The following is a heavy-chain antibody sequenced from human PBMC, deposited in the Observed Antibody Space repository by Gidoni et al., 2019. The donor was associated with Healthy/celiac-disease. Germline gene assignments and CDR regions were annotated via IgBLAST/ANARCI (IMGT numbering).Heavy chain of an antibody. CDR3: AREGPYNWNYVGIAPFGY. J-gene: IGHJ4*02. V-gene: IGHV4-61*02. CDR1: GGSLSSGSYY. CDR2: IYTSGST. D-gene: IGHD1-7*01. Sequence: QVQLQESGPGLVKPSQTLSLPCTVSGGSLSSGSYYWSWIRQPAGKGLEWIGRIYTSGSTNYNPSLKSRVTISVDTSKNQFSLKLSSVTAADTAVYYCAREGPYNWNYVGIAPFGYWGQGTLVTVSS.